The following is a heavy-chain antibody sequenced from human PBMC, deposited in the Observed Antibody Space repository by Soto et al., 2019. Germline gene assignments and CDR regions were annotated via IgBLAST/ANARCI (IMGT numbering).Heavy chain of an antibody. Sequence: GGSLRLSCAASGFTFDDYTMHWVRQAPGKGLEWVSLISWDGGSTYYADSVKGRFTISRDNSKNSLYLQMNSLRTEDTALYYCAKDIQHSYGLAASYYYYYGMDVWGQGTTVTVSS. CDR3: AKDIQHSYGLAASYYYYYGMDV. D-gene: IGHD5-18*01. CDR1: GFTFDDYT. V-gene: IGHV3-43*01. J-gene: IGHJ6*02. CDR2: ISWDGGST.